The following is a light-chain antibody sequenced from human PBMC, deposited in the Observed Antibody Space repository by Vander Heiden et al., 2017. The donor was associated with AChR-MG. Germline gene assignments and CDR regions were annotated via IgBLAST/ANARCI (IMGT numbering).Light chain of an antibody. V-gene: IGKV1-39*01. Sequence: DVQMTQSPSSLSASVGDRVTITCRASQNVDIFLNWYQQRPGKAPTLLIYAASDLQDGVPSRFSATGSGTDFTLAISSLQPEDFATYYCQQSDVSPFTFDPGTRVDLK. CDR2: AAS. CDR1: QNVDIF. CDR3: QQSDVSPFT. J-gene: IGKJ3*01.